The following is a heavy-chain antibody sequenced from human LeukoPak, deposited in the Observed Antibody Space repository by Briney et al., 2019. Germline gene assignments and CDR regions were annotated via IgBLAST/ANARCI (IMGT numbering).Heavy chain of an antibody. Sequence: GGSLRLSCAASGFTFSSYGMYWVRQAPGKGLEGVAVIWYDGSNKYYPDSVQGGFTISRDNSKNTLYLQVNSLRAEDTAVYYCARDRSMSGWYIDLWGRGTLVTVSS. CDR1: GFTFSSYG. J-gene: IGHJ2*01. CDR3: ARDRSMSGWYIDL. CDR2: IWYDGSNK. V-gene: IGHV3-33*01. D-gene: IGHD2/OR15-2a*01.